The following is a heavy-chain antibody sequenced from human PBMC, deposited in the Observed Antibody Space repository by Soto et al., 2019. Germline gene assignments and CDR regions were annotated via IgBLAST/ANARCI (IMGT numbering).Heavy chain of an antibody. CDR2: INPSGGST. D-gene: IGHD3-22*01. Sequence: QVQLVQSGAEVKKPGASVKVACKASGYTFTSYYMHLVRQAPGQGLESMGIINPSGGSTSYAQKFQGRVTMTRDTSTSTVYMELSSLRSEATAVYYCAREGAYDSSAFDIWGQGTMVTVSS. V-gene: IGHV1-46*01. J-gene: IGHJ3*02. CDR1: GYTFTSYY. CDR3: AREGAYDSSAFDI.